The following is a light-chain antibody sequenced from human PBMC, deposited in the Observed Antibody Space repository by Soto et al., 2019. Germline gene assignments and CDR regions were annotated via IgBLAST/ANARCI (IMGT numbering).Light chain of an antibody. CDR2: LEGSGSY. Sequence: QLVLTQSSSASASLGSSVKLTFTLSSGHSSYIIAWHQQQPGKAPRYLIKLEGSGSYNKGSGVPDRFSGSSSGADRYLTISNLQFEDEADYYCETWDSNTRVFGGGTKLTVL. CDR1: SGHSSYI. V-gene: IGLV4-60*02. CDR3: ETWDSNTRV. J-gene: IGLJ3*02.